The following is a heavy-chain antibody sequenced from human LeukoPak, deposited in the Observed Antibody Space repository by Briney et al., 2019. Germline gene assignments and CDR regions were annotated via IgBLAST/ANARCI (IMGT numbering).Heavy chain of an antibody. Sequence: PGGSLRLSCVASGFTFRDYYMSWIRQAPGKGLEWISYNSSNTTNTNYADSVKGRFTISRDNAKNSLFLQMNSLRPEDTAMYYCARGGTPMIIFYYYGMDVWGQGTTVTVSS. J-gene: IGHJ6*02. CDR1: GFTFRDYY. CDR2: NSSNTTNT. D-gene: IGHD5-18*01. CDR3: ARGGTPMIIFYYYGMDV. V-gene: IGHV3-11*05.